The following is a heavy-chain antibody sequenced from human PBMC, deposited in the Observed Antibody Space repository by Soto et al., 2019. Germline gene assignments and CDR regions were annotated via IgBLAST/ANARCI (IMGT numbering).Heavy chain of an antibody. CDR1: GGTFSSYA. Sequence: QVHLVQSGAEVKKPGSSVKVSCKASGGTFSSYAISWVRQAPGQGLEWLGGFLPIFGTTNYAQKFQGRVTITEDESTSTAYMELSSLRYEDTAVYYCTRDRGRRYNDGRGYYYSAYWGQGTLVTVSS. D-gene: IGHD3-22*01. J-gene: IGHJ4*02. CDR3: TRDRGRRYNDGRGYYYSAY. CDR2: FLPIFGTT. V-gene: IGHV1-69*01.